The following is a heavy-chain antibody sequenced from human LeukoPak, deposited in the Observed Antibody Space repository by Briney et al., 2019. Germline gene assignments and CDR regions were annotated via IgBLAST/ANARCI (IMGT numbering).Heavy chain of an antibody. CDR2: MNPDSGHR. CDR3: VTTKYYDIFTVLERPFDS. Sequence: ASVKVSCKAAGYTFTSCDINWVRQATGQGREWMGWMNPDSGHRGYAQKFQGRGTMTRTTSINTAYMELSRMRADETAGYYCVTTKYYDIFTVLERPFDSWGQGTLVTVSS. J-gene: IGHJ4*02. V-gene: IGHV1-8*01. CDR1: GYTFTSCD. D-gene: IGHD3-9*01.